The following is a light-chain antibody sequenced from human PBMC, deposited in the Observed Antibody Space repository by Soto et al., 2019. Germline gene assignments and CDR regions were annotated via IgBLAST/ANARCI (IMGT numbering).Light chain of an antibody. V-gene: IGKV1-9*01. J-gene: IGKJ5*01. CDR3: QQLNSFPIP. Sequence: DIQLTQAPSFLSASAGDRVSITCRASQAISSYLAWYQQKPGRAPKLLIYAASTLQSGVPSRFSGSGSGTEFTLTITSLQPEDFATYYCQQLNSFPIPFGQGTRLAIK. CDR2: AAS. CDR1: QAISSY.